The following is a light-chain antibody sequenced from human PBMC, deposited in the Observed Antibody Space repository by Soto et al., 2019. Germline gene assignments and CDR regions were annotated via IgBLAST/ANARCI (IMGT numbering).Light chain of an antibody. J-gene: IGKJ1*01. CDR1: QSVLYNSNNKNY. Sequence: DIVMTQSPDSLAVSLGERATINCKSSQSVLYNSNNKNYLAWYQQKPGQPPKLLIYWASTRESGVPDRFNGSGSGKDFTLTISSLQDEDVAVYYCQQYYSPWTFGQGTKVEIK. CDR2: WAS. V-gene: IGKV4-1*01. CDR3: QQYYSPWT.